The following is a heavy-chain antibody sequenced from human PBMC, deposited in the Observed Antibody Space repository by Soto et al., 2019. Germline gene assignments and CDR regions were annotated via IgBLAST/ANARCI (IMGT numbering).Heavy chain of an antibody. V-gene: IGHV3-23*01. D-gene: IGHD3-22*01. CDR2: IIGSGGST. Sequence: GGSLRLSCAASGFTFNSYAMSWVRQAPGKGLEWVSTIIGSGGSTYYADSVKGRFSVSRDNSKNTLYLQMNSLRAEDTAVYHCAKDRNYYDSSGYDYWGQGTLVTVSS. J-gene: IGHJ4*02. CDR3: AKDRNYYDSSGYDY. CDR1: GFTFNSYA.